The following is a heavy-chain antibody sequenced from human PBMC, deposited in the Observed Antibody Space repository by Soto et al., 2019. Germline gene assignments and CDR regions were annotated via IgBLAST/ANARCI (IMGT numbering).Heavy chain of an antibody. CDR3: ARSDGDAFDI. V-gene: IGHV4-31*02. CDR1: GGSISSGGYY. J-gene: IGHJ3*02. CDR2: IYYSGST. Sequence: SETLSLTXTVSGGSISSGGYYWSWIRQHPGKGLEWIGYIYYSGSTYYNPSLKSRVTISVDTSKNQFSLKLSSVTAADTAVYYCARSDGDAFDIWGQGTMVTVSS.